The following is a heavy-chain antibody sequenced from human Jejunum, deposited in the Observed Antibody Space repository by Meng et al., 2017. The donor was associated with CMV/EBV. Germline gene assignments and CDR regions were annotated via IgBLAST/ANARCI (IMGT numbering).Heavy chain of an antibody. J-gene: IGHJ4*02. CDR3: ARDGLDGLWVVPGY. D-gene: IGHD2-21*02. CDR2: IYYSGNT. V-gene: IGHV4-59*01. CDR1: GAYITTYD. Sequence: VSGAYITTYDWSWIRQSPGERLEWIGYIYYSGNTDYNPSLKSRATISVDTSKNQFSLQLTSVTAADTAVYYCARDGLDGLWVVPGYWGPGTLVTVSS.